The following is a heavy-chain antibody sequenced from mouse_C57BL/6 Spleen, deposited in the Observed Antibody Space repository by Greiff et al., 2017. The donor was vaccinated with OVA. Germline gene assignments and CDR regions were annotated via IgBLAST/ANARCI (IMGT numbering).Heavy chain of an antibody. CDR3: ARVGYDYDAWFAY. Sequence: EVKLVESEGGLVQPGSSMKLSCTASGFTFSDYYMAWVRQVPEKGLEWVANINYDGSSTYYLDSLKSRFIISRDNAKNILYLQMSSLKSEDTATYYCARVGYDYDAWFAYWGQGTLVTVSA. V-gene: IGHV5-16*01. CDR1: GFTFSDYY. CDR2: INYDGSST. J-gene: IGHJ3*01. D-gene: IGHD2-4*01.